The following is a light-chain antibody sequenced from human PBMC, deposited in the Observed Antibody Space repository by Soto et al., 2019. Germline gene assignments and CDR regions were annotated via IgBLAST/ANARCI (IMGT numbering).Light chain of an antibody. J-gene: IGKJ1*01. Sequence: AIRMTQSPSSLSASTGDRVTITCRASQGISSYLAWYQQKPGKAPKLLIYAASTLQSGVPSRFSGSGYGTDFTLTISCLQSEDFATYYWQQYYSYPPTFGQGTKVDIK. V-gene: IGKV1-8*01. CDR3: QQYYSYPPT. CDR2: AAS. CDR1: QGISSY.